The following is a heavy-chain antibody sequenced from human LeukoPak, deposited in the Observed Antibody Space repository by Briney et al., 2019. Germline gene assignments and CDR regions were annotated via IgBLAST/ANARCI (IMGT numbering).Heavy chain of an antibody. Sequence: PGGSLRLSCAAYGLTVSSEYLAWVRQAPGKGLEWVSVIYGAGATYYAESVEGRFTISRDTYNNVLYLQMNSLRVEDTAVYHCARLLPASRHYFDYWGRGTPVTVSS. J-gene: IGHJ4*02. D-gene: IGHD6-6*01. CDR3: ARLLPASRHYFDY. CDR2: IYGAGAT. CDR1: GLTVSSEY. V-gene: IGHV3-53*01.